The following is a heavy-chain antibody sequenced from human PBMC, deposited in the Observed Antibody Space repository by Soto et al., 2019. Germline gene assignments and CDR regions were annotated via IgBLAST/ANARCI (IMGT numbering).Heavy chain of an antibody. CDR2: IIPIFGTA. J-gene: IGHJ4*02. Sequence: QVQLVQSGAEVKKPGSSVKVSCKASGGTFSSYAISWVRQAPGQGLEWMGGIIPIFGTANYAQKFQGRVTITADESTSTAYMELSSLRSEDTAVYYCARRYYYDSSGYYPLDYFDYWGQGTLVTVSS. CDR1: GGTFSSYA. D-gene: IGHD3-22*01. CDR3: ARRYYYDSSGYYPLDYFDY. V-gene: IGHV1-69*01.